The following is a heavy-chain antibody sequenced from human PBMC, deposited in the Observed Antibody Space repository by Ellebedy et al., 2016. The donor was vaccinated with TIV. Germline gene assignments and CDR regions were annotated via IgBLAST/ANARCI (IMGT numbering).Heavy chain of an antibody. D-gene: IGHD3-16*01. CDR1: GYTFTDYY. CDR2: INPNSGGT. CDR3: ARHLESRWLIHGGDY. Sequence: AASVKVSCKASGYTFTDYYLHWVRQAPGQGLEWLGWINPNSGGTNFAQKFQGWVTLTRDTTITTSYMELSSLTSDDTAIYYCARHLESRWLIHGGDYWGQGSLVTVSS. V-gene: IGHV1-2*04. J-gene: IGHJ4*02.